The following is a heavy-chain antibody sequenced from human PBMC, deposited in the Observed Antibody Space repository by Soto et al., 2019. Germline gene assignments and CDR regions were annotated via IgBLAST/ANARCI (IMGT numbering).Heavy chain of an antibody. CDR1: GGSISTYY. D-gene: IGHD6-13*01. V-gene: IGHV4-59*08. Sequence: PSETLSLTCTVSGGSISTYYWNWIRQPPGKGLEWIGYIFYSGSSNYNSSLKSRVTFSVDTSKNQFSLKLSSVTAADTAVYYCARSIGFTSSWDSWGQGALVTVSS. CDR3: ARSIGFTSSWDS. J-gene: IGHJ4*02. CDR2: IFYSGSS.